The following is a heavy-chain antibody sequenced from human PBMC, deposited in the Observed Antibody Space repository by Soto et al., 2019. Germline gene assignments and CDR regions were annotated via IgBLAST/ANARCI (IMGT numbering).Heavy chain of an antibody. V-gene: IGHV3-74*01. CDR3: VRDRGTPDSFDI. CDR2: IKGDGTTT. CDR1: GFNFSPYF. Sequence: EAHLVESGGGLPQPGGSLRLSCVASGFNFSPYFMAWVRQGPGRGLEWVSHIKGDGTTTAYADSVRGRFIISRDNGRKTHVLQMNSRRDEDTAVYYCVRDRGTPDSFDIWGQGTTVIVSS. D-gene: IGHD1-26*01. J-gene: IGHJ3*02.